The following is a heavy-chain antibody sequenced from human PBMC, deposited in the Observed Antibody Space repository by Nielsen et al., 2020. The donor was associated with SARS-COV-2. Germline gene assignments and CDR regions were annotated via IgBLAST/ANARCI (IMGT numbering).Heavy chain of an antibody. CDR1: GYTFTGYY. J-gene: IGHJ3*02. D-gene: IGHD6-13*01. Sequence: ASVKVSCKASGYTFTGYYMHWVRQAPGQGLEWMGRINPNSGGTNYAQKFQGRVTMTRDTSISTAYMELSRLRSDDTAVYYCARDQPLSIAAAGTSAFDIWGQGTMVTVSS. V-gene: IGHV1-2*06. CDR3: ARDQPLSIAAAGTSAFDI. CDR2: INPNSGGT.